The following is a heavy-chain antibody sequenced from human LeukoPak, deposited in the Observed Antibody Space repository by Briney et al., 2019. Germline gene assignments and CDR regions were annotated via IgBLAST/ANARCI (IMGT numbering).Heavy chain of an antibody. CDR2: IYYSGST. V-gene: IGHV4-28*03. CDR1: GYSISSSNW. CDR3: ARATRGWELTIDY. D-gene: IGHD1-26*01. J-gene: IGHJ4*02. Sequence: PSDTLSLTCAVPGYSISSSNWWGWIRQPPGKGLEWIGYIYYSGSTYYNPSLKSRVTMSVDTSKNQFSLKLSSVTAVDTAVYYCARATRGWELTIDYWGQGTLVTVSS.